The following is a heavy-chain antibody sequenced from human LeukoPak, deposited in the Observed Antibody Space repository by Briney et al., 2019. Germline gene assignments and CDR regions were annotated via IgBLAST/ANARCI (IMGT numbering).Heavy chain of an antibody. CDR2: ISWDGGST. D-gene: IGHD5-18*01. J-gene: IGHJ4*02. CDR3: AKDLTAMAAYYFDY. CDR1: GFTFDDYA. V-gene: IGHV3-43D*03. Sequence: GGSLRLSCAASGFTFDDYAMHWVRHAPGKGLEWVSLISWDGGSTYYADSVKGRFTISRDNSKNSLYLQMNSLRAEDTALYYCAKDLTAMAAYYFDYWGQGTLVTVSS.